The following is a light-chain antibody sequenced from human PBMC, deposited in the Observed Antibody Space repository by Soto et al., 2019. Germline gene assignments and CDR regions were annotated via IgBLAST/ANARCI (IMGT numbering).Light chain of an antibody. CDR2: DAS. V-gene: IGKV3-11*01. J-gene: IGKJ3*01. CDR3: QQLSNWPPRVT. CDR1: QSVSSY. Sequence: EIVLTQSPATLSLSPGERATLSCRASQSVSSYLAWYQQKPGQAPRLLIYDASNMPTGSPARYSGSGSGTDFTLTISSLEPEDFAVYYCQQLSNWPPRVTFGPGPKVDIK.